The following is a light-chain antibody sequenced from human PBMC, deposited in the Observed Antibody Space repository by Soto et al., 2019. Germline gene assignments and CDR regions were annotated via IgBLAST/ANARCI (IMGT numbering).Light chain of an antibody. V-gene: IGKV3-20*01. CDR2: GTS. Sequence: ETVLTQSPATLSLSPGVRATLSCRASQRGSSYLAGYQQKPGQAPRLLSFGTSSRATVGPDRFSGSGSGTHFTLTISSLEPAAFAVYLCPQSGSATWTFGPGTKVEIK. J-gene: IGKJ1*01. CDR3: PQSGSATWT. CDR1: QRGSSY.